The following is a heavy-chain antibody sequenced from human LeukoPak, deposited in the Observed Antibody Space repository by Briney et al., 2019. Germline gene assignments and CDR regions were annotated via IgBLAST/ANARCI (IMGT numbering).Heavy chain of an antibody. V-gene: IGHV3-23*01. D-gene: IGHD6-19*01. CDR2: IFGSGGST. CDR3: AKTTTGYSSGRFPGWPADY. CDR1: GFTFSSYA. J-gene: IGHJ4*02. Sequence: GGSLRLSCAASGFTFSSYAMYWVRQAPGKGLEWVSGIFGSGGSTHYADSVKGRFTISRDNSKNTVYLQMNSLRAEDTAVYYCAKTTTGYSSGRFPGWPADYWGQGTLVTVSS.